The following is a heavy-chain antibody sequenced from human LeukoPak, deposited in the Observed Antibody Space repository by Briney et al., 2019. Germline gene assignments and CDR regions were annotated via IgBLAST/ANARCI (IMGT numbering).Heavy chain of an antibody. CDR1: GYTFTIYG. Sequence: ASVRVSCKASGYTFTIYGISWVRQAPGQGREWMGWISAYNGNTNYAQKLQGRVTMTTDTSTSTAYMELRSLRSDDTAVYYCARAWVVPAAMRGPYYYYYYMDIWGKGTTVTVSS. V-gene: IGHV1-18*01. J-gene: IGHJ6*03. CDR2: ISAYNGNT. CDR3: ARAWVVPAAMRGPYYYYYYMDI. D-gene: IGHD2-2*01.